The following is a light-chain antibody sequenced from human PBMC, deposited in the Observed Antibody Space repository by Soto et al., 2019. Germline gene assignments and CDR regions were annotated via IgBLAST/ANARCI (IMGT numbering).Light chain of an antibody. CDR1: QSISNSY. CDR3: QQYGYSYT. J-gene: IGKJ2*01. Sequence: EIVLTQSPGTLSLSPGERATLSCRASQSISNSYLAWYQQKPGQAPRLLIYGASSRATGIPDRFSGSGSVTDFTLTISRLEPEDFAVYYCQQYGYSYTFGQGTKLEIK. V-gene: IGKV3-20*01. CDR2: GAS.